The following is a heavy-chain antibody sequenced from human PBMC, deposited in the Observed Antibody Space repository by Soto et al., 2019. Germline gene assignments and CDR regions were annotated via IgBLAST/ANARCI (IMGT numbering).Heavy chain of an antibody. D-gene: IGHD3-22*01. CDR2: ISGSGGST. J-gene: IGHJ4*02. CDR3: ARMLTYYYDSSGYPFDY. Sequence: VQLLESGGGLVQPGGSLRLSCAASGFTFSSYAMSWVRQAPGKGLEWVSAISGSGGSTYYADSVKGRFTISRDNSKNTLYLQMNSLRAEDTAVYYCARMLTYYYDSSGYPFDYWGQGTLVTVSS. CDR1: GFTFSSYA. V-gene: IGHV3-23*01.